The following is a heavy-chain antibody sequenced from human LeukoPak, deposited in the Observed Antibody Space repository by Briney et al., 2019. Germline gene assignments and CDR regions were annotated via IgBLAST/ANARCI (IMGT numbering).Heavy chain of an antibody. CDR2: ISGSGGST. V-gene: IGHV3-23*01. Sequence: PGGSLRLSCAASGFTFSSYAMSWVRQAPGKGLEWVSAISGSGGSTYYADSVKDRFTISRDNSKNTLYLQMNSLRAEDTAVYYCAMHPGPVTRYFDYWGQGTLVTVSS. J-gene: IGHJ4*02. CDR1: GFTFSSYA. CDR3: AMHPGPVTRYFDY.